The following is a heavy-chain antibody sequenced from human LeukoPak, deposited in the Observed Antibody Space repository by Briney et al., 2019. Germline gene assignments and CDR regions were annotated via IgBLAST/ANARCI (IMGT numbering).Heavy chain of an antibody. CDR3: GRIFDIWGTFRNT. CDR2: INDDGSEK. J-gene: IGHJ4*02. CDR1: GFPFTSYW. D-gene: IGHD3-16*02. Sequence: GGSLRLSCAASGFPFTSYWMVWVRQAPGKGLEWVANINDDGSEKNYLESLKGRFTISRDNANNSVSLHMTALRAEDTAIYYCGRIFDIWGTFRNTWGQGTQVTVSS. V-gene: IGHV3-7*01.